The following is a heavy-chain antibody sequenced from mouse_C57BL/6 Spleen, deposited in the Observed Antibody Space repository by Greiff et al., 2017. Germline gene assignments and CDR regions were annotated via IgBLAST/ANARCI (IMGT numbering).Heavy chain of an antibody. V-gene: IGHV1-9*01. Sequence: QVQLQQSGAELMKPGASVKLSCKATGYTFTGYWIEWVKQRPGHGLEWIGEILPGSGSTNYNEKFKGKATFTADTSSNTAYMQLSSLTTEDSAIYYCAKNPQYYGSSYPYAMDYWGQGTSVTVSS. CDR1: GYTFTGYW. J-gene: IGHJ4*01. D-gene: IGHD1-1*01. CDR3: AKNPQYYGSSYPYAMDY. CDR2: ILPGSGST.